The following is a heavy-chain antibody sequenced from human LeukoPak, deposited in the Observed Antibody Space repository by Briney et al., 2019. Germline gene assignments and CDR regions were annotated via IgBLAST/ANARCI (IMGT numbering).Heavy chain of an antibody. J-gene: IGHJ6*03. V-gene: IGHV3-20*04. CDR3: ARSARVAAAGHYYYYMGV. CDR2: INWNGGST. D-gene: IGHD6-13*01. Sequence: GGSLRLSCAASGFTFDDYGMSWVRQAPGKGLEWVSGINWNGGSTGYADSVKGRFTISRDNAKNSLYLQMNSLRAEDTALYYCARSARVAAAGHYYYYMGVWGKGTTVTI. CDR1: GFTFDDYG.